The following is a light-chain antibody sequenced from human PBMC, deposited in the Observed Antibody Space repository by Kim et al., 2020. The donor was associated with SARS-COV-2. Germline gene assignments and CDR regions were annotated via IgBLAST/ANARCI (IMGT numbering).Light chain of an antibody. V-gene: IGLV2-14*03. Sequence: PGQSITISCTGTSSHFGGYTYVSWYQQHPGKAPNLMIYDVSNRPSGVSNRFSGSKSGNTASLTISGLQAEDEADYYCSSYTSSIVVFGGGTQLTVL. CDR2: DVS. J-gene: IGLJ2*01. CDR1: SSHFGGYTY. CDR3: SSYTSSIVV.